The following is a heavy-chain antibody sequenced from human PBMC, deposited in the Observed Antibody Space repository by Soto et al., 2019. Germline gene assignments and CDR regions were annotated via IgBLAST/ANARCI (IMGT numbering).Heavy chain of an antibody. Sequence: GSLRLSCSASGFTFSSFWITWVRQAPGKGLEWVANINQDGSEKHYVDSVKGRFTLSRDNAENSVYLQMNSLRADDTAVYYCARDFGVQELDYWGQGTLVTVSS. CDR2: INQDGSEK. V-gene: IGHV3-7*01. CDR1: GFTFSSFW. D-gene: IGHD3-3*01. CDR3: ARDFGVQELDY. J-gene: IGHJ4*02.